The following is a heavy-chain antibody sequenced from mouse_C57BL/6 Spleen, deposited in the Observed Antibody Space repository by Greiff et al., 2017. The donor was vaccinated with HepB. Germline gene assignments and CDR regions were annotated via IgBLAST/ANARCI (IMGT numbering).Heavy chain of an antibody. V-gene: IGHV5-6*01. D-gene: IGHD4-1*01. Sequence: EVQGVESGGDLVKPGGSLKLSCAASGFTFSSYGMSWVRQTPDKRLEWVATISSGGSYTYYPDSVKGRFTISRDNAKNTLYLQMSSLKSEDTAMYYCARLTGKDWFAYWGQGTLVTVSA. CDR1: GFTFSSYG. CDR3: ARLTGKDWFAY. CDR2: ISSGGSYT. J-gene: IGHJ3*01.